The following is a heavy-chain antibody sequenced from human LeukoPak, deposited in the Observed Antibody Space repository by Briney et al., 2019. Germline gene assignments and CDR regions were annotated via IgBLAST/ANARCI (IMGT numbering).Heavy chain of an antibody. CDR1: GFTFDDYA. CDR2: ISWNSGSI. D-gene: IGHD1-26*01. J-gene: IGHJ3*02. Sequence: GGSLRLSCAASGFTFDDYAMHWVRQAPGKGLEWVSGISWNSGSIGYADSVKGRFTISRDNAKNSLYLQMNSLRAEDMALYYCAKDSSGSYYSDAFDIWGQGTMVTVSS. V-gene: IGHV3-9*03. CDR3: AKDSSGSYYSDAFDI.